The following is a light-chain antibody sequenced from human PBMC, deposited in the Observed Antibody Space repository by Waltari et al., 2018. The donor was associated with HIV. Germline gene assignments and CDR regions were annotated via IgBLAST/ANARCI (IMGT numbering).Light chain of an antibody. CDR2: GAS. CDR1: QSITSN. CDR3: QQSYRTPPYT. V-gene: IGKV1-39*01. J-gene: IGKJ2*01. Sequence: DIQMTQSPSSLSASVGDRVTITCRASQSITSNNLFWYQQKPGKAPKILIYGASNLDSGVPSRFSGSGSGTDFTLTISSLQPEDSATYYCQQSYRTPPYTFGQGTKLEIK.